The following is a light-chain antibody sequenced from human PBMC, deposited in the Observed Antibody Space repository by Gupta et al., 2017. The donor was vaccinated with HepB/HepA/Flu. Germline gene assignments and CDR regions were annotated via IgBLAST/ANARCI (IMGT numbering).Light chain of an antibody. V-gene: IGKV1-9*01. CDR1: QGIRSH. Sequence: DIQLTLSPSFLSASFGYSVTITCRASQGIRSHLAWHQQNPGKAPKLLIYSASTLQSGFPSMLSGSVSGTEFTLTNSSLHPEDFATFYCQHFDHYPLTFGEGTKVAIK. CDR2: SAS. CDR3: QHFDHYPLT. J-gene: IGKJ4*01.